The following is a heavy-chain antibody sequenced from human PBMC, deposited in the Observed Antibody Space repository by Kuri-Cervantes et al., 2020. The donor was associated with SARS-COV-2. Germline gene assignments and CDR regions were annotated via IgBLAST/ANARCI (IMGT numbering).Heavy chain of an antibody. D-gene: IGHD4-17*01. CDR3: ATDYDYGDGIDY. Sequence: GGSLRLYCAASGFTFSSYARSWVRQAPGKGLEWVAVISYDGSNKYYADSVKGRFTISRDNSKNTLYLQMNSLRAEDTAVYYCATDYDYGDGIDYWGQGTLVTVSS. J-gene: IGHJ4*02. V-gene: IGHV3-30*04. CDR2: ISYDGSNK. CDR1: GFTFSSYA.